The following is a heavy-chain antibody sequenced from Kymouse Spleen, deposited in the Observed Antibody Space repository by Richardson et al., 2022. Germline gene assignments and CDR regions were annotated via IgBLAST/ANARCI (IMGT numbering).Heavy chain of an antibody. D-gene: IGHD7-27*02. CDR3: ARGPPPNWGSLFDY. V-gene: IGHV4-34*01. CDR1: GGSFSGYY. Sequence: QVQLQQWGAGLLKPSETLSLTCAVYGGSFSGYYWSWIRQPPGKGLEWIGEINHSGSTNYNPSLKSRVTISVDTSKNQFSLKLSSVTAADTAVYYCARGPPPNWGSLFDYWGQGTLVTVSS. CDR2: INHSGST. J-gene: IGHJ4*02.